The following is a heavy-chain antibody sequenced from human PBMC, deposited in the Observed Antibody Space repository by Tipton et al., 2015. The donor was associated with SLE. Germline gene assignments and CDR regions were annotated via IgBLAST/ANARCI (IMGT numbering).Heavy chain of an antibody. J-gene: IGHJ4*02. D-gene: IGHD3-3*01. CDR3: ARLGEWLPFDY. Sequence: TLSLTCTVSGGSISSSSYYWGWIRQPPGKGLEWIGHIYTSGSTNYNPSLKSRVTISVDTSKNQFSLKLSSVTAADTAVYYCARLGEWLPFDYWGQGTLVTVSS. CDR2: IYTSGST. CDR1: GGSISSSSYY. V-gene: IGHV4-61*09.